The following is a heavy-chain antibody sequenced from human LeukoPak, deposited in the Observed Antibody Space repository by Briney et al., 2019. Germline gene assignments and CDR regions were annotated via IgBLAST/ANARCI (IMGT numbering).Heavy chain of an antibody. CDR1: GFTFSSYA. J-gene: IGHJ6*04. V-gene: IGHV3-64D*06. D-gene: IGHD3-10*01. CDR3: VRQRITMVRGVISYYGMDV. Sequence: GGSLRLSCSASGFTFSSYAMHWVRQAPGKGLEYVSAISSNGGSTYYADSVKGRFTISRDNSKNTLYLQMISLRAEDTAVYYCVRQRITMVRGVISYYGMDVWGKGTTVTVSS. CDR2: ISSNGGST.